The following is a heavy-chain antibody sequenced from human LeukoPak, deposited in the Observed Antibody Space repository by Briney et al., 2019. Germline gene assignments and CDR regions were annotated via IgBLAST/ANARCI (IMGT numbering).Heavy chain of an antibody. V-gene: IGHV4-59*01. CDR1: GGSISSYY. J-gene: IGHJ2*01. D-gene: IGHD3-22*01. CDR2: VYYSGSA. CDR3: ARDALTYFYDSGDYSYWYFDL. Sequence: PSETLSLTCTVSGGSISSYYWSWIRQPPGKGLEWIGYVYYSGSANYNPSLKSRVTMSVDTSRNQFSLKLSSVTAADTAVYYCARDALTYFYDSGDYSYWYFDLWGRGTLVTASS.